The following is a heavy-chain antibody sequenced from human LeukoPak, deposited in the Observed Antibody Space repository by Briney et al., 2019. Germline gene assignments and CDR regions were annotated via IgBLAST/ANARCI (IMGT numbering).Heavy chain of an antibody. CDR3: ARDYWWNYDY. V-gene: IGHV3-30-3*01. CDR2: ILKDGSDK. CDR1: GFTFSDYA. D-gene: IGHD1-7*01. J-gene: IGHJ4*02. Sequence: GGSLRLSCAASGFTFSDYAMHWVRQAPGKGLEWVAVILKDGSDKYYLGSVRGRFTISRDNSKNTIYLQMDSLRAEDTAIYYCARDYWWNYDYWGQGTLVTVSS.